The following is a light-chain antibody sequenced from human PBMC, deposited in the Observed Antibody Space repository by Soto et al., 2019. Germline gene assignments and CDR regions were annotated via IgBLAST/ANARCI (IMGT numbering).Light chain of an antibody. CDR3: QQYSEWPWT. Sequence: ELVMTRSPATLSVSPGERATLSCRASQSVSSSVAWYQHKPGQTPRPLMHGTPIRTVGIPARFSGSGSGTEFTLTISSLQSEDFEVYYCQQYSEWPWTFGQGTKV. CDR1: QSVSSS. J-gene: IGKJ1*01. V-gene: IGKV3-15*01. CDR2: GTP.